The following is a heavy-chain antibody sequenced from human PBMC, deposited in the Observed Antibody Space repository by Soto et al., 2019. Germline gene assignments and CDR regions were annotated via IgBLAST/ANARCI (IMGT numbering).Heavy chain of an antibody. Sequence: GGSLRLSCAASGFTFSDYYMSCIRQAPGEGLEWVSYISGSGSTIYYADSVKGRFTISRDNAKNSLYLQMNSLRAEDTAVYYCARGSPTHYYDILTGHMDVWGQGTTVTVSS. CDR2: ISGSGSTI. CDR3: ARGSPTHYYDILTGHMDV. CDR1: GFTFSDYY. J-gene: IGHJ6*02. D-gene: IGHD3-9*01. V-gene: IGHV3-11*01.